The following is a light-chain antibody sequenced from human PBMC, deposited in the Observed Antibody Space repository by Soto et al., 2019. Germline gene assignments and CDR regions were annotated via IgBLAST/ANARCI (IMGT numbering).Light chain of an antibody. Sequence: QSALTQPASVSGSPGQSITISCTGTSSDVGLYNLVSWYQQLPGKAPKLILYEVNERPSGISDRFSGSKSGNTASLTISGLQAEDEADYYCCSYVGSSILMFGGGTKLTVL. V-gene: IGLV2-23*02. CDR1: SSDVGLYNL. CDR2: EVN. J-gene: IGLJ3*02. CDR3: CSYVGSSILM.